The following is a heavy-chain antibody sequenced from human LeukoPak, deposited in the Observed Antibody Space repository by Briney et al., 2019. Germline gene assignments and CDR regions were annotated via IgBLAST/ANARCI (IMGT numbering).Heavy chain of an antibody. D-gene: IGHD3-10*01. CDR2: ISSSSSTI. V-gene: IGHV3-48*01. J-gene: IGHJ4*02. CDR1: GFTFRTYS. CDR3: ARAGSYGSGDY. Sequence: GGSLRLSCAASGFTFRTYSIDWVRQAPGKGLEWISYISSSSSTIYYADSVKGRFTISRDNAKNSLYLQMNSLRAEDTAVYYCARAGSYGSGDYWGQGTLVTVSS.